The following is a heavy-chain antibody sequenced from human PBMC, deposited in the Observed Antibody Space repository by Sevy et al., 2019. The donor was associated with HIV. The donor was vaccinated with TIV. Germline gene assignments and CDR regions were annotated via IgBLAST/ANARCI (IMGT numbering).Heavy chain of an antibody. D-gene: IGHD1-1*01. CDR2: IYPGDSDT. J-gene: IGHJ6*02. V-gene: IGHV5-51*01. Sequence: GESLKISCKGSGYTFTNYWIGWVRQMPGKGLEGMGIIYPGDSDTRYSPSFQGQVTISVDKSISTAYLQWSSLKASDTAIFYCARGARGTLPSYSYYTMDIWGQGTTVTVSS. CDR3: ARGARGTLPSYSYYTMDI. CDR1: GYTFTNYW.